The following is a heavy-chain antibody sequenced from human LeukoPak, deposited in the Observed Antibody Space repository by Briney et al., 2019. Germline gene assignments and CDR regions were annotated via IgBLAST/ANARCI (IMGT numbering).Heavy chain of an antibody. CDR2: IYHSGST. J-gene: IGHJ4*02. D-gene: IGHD6-6*01. CDR3: ARVARGVAAPYFDY. CDR1: GGSISGGGYS. Sequence: SETLSLTCAGSGGSISGGGYSWSWIRQPPGKGLEWIGYIYHSGSTYYNPSLKSRVTISVDRSKNQFSLKLSSVTAADTAVYYSARVARGVAAPYFDYWGPGTLVTVSS. V-gene: IGHV4-30-2*01.